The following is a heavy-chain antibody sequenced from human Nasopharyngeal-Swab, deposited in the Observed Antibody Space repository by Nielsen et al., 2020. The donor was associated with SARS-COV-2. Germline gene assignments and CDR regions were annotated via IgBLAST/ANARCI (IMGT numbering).Heavy chain of an antibody. J-gene: IGHJ5*02. D-gene: IGHD4-23*01. CDR2: IYYSGST. V-gene: IGHV4-59*12. Sequence: SETLSLTCTVSGGSISSYYWSWIRQPPGQGLEWIGYIYYSGSTNYSPSLKSRVTISVDTSKNQFSLKLSSVTAADTAVYYCARGGKGYWFYPWGQGTLVTVSS. CDR3: ARGGKGYWFYP. CDR1: GGSISSYY.